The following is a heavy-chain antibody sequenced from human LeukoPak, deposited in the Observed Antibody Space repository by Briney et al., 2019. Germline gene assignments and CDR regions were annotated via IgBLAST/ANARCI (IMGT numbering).Heavy chain of an antibody. J-gene: IGHJ4*02. CDR2: ISPTGSYT. CDR3: AREESGGYFDY. V-gene: IGHV1-46*01. Sequence: GASVKVSCKASGYXFTNYYMHWVRQAPGQGLEWVGLISPTGSYTNYAQKFRGRVTMTRDTSTTTVYMELSSLRSDDTAVYYCAREESGGYFDYWGQGTLVSVSS. D-gene: IGHD2-8*02. CDR1: GYXFTNYY.